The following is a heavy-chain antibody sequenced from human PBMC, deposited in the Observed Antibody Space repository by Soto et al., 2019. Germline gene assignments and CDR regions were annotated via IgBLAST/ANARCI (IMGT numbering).Heavy chain of an antibody. CDR3: ARGSGYSYGYVYY. D-gene: IGHD5-18*01. V-gene: IGHV4-31*11. Sequence: SEALALTCAVSGVSISSGGYYCSWIRQHPGKGLEWIGYIYYSGSTYYNPSLKSRVTISVDTSKNQFSLKLRSEDTAVYYCARGSGYSYGYVYYWGQGTLVTVSS. J-gene: IGHJ4*02. CDR1: GVSISSGGYY. CDR2: IYYSGST.